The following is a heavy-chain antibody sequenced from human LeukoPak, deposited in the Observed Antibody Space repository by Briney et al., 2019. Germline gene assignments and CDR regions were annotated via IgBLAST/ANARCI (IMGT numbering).Heavy chain of an antibody. CDR2: ISDTGSTI. CDR3: AKDSLPGGSATPNWFDP. V-gene: IGHV3-48*03. J-gene: IGHJ5*02. D-gene: IGHD2-15*01. CDR1: GFTFSSYE. Sequence: GGSLRLSCAASGFTFSSYELNWVRQAPGKGLEWVSYISDTGSTIYYADSVEGRFTISRDNAKNSLYLQMNSLRAEDMALYYCAKDSLPGGSATPNWFDPWGQGTLVTVSS.